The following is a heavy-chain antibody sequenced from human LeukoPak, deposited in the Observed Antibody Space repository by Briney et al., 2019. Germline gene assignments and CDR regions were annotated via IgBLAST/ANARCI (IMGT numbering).Heavy chain of an antibody. J-gene: IGHJ4*02. Sequence: GGSLRLSCAASGFTFNYAWMSWVRQVPGKGLEWVSAISGSGGSTYYADSVKGRFTISRDNSKNTLYLQMNSLRAEDTAVYYCAKVGPDYDFWSGYYCHFDYWGQGTLVTVSS. CDR1: GFTFNYAW. D-gene: IGHD3-3*01. V-gene: IGHV3-23*01. CDR2: ISGSGGST. CDR3: AKVGPDYDFWSGYYCHFDY.